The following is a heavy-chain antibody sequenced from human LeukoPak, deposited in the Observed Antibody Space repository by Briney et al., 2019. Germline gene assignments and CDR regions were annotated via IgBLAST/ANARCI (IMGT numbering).Heavy chain of an antibody. CDR3: ACLIFPNKFRLPLCNSSYSTMDV. Sequence: SVKVSCKASGGTFSSYAISWVRQAPGQGLEWMGGIIPIFGTANYAQKSQGRVTITTDESTSTAYMELSSLRSEDTAVYYCACLIFPNKFRLPLCNSSYSTMDVWGKGTTVTVSS. CDR1: GGTFSSYA. D-gene: IGHD2-15*01. V-gene: IGHV1-69*05. CDR2: IIPIFGTA. J-gene: IGHJ6*03.